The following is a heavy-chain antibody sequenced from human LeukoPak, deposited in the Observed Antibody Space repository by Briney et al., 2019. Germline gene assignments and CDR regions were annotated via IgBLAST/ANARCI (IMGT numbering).Heavy chain of an antibody. D-gene: IGHD1-1*01. CDR3: ARDLRKVEATKDY. CDR1: GFTFSSYW. CDR2: IKQNGSEK. J-gene: IGHJ4*02. Sequence: GGSLTLSCAASGFTFSSYWMSWVRQAPGKGLEWVANIKQNGSEKFYVDSVKGRFTISRDNAKNSVYLQLNSLRAEDTAVYYCARDLRKVEATKDYWGQGTLVTVSS. V-gene: IGHV3-7*01.